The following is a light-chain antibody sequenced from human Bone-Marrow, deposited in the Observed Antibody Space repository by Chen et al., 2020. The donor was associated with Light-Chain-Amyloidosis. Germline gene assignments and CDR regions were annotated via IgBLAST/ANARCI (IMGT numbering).Light chain of an antibody. V-gene: IGKV3-20*01. J-gene: IGKJ3*01. CDR3: QHYGSSLFT. CDR1: QSVSSTF. Sequence: EIVLTQSPGTLSLSPGERATLSCRTSQSVSSTFLACYQQKPGQAPRLLIYGASTRAPGIPDRFSGTGSATDFTLTISRVEPEDFAIYYCQHYGSSLFTFGPGTKVDIE. CDR2: GAS.